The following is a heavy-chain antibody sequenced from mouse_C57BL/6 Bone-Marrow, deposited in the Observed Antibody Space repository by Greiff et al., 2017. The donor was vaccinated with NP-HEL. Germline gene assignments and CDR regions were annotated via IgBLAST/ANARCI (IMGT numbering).Heavy chain of an antibody. CDR1: GFSFNTYA. CDR2: IRSKSNNYAT. J-gene: IGHJ4*01. D-gene: IGHD1-1*01. Sequence: EVKLVESGGGLVQPKGSLKLSCAASGFSFNTYAMNWVRQAPGKGLEWVARIRSKSNNYATYYADSVKDRFTISRDDSESMLYLQMNNLKTEDTAMYYCVSRYYYGSSYVPYYAMDYWGQGTSVTVSS. V-gene: IGHV10-1*01. CDR3: VSRYYYGSSYVPYYAMDY.